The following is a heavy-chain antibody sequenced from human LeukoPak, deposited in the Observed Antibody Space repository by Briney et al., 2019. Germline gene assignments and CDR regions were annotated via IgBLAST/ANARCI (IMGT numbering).Heavy chain of an antibody. V-gene: IGHV1-18*01. CDR1: GYTFTSYD. D-gene: IGHD1-1*01. CDR2: ISAYNGNT. Sequence: GASVTVSCKASGYTFTSYDISWVRQAPGQGLEWMGWISAYNGNTNYAQKLQGRVTMTTDTSTSTAYMELRSLRSDDTAVYYCARERGTTAGYYYGMDVWGQGTTVTVTS. CDR3: ARERGTTAGYYYGMDV. J-gene: IGHJ6*02.